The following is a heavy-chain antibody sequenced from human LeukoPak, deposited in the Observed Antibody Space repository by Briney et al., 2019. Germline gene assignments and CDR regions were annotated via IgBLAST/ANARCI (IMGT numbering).Heavy chain of an antibody. CDR1: GGSISTYY. J-gene: IGHJ6*03. Sequence: SETLSLTCTVSGGSISTYYWSWIRQPPGKGLEWIGYINYSGSTNYSPSLKSRVTISVDTSKNQFSLKLSSVTAADTAVYYCARAAGDSPPYYYYMDVWGKGTTVTVSS. D-gene: IGHD3-10*01. V-gene: IGHV4-59*01. CDR3: ARAAGDSPPYYYYMDV. CDR2: INYSGST.